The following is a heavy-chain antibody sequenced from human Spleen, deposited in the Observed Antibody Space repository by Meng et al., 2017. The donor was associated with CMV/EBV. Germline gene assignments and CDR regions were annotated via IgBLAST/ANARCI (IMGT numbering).Heavy chain of an antibody. Sequence: GGSLRLSCAASRFTISSYSMNWVRQAPGKGLEWVSYISSSSSTIYYADSVKGRFTISRDNAKNSLYLQLNSLRGEDTAVYYCARLTGHCSSTSCYYWLDPWGQGTLVTVSS. D-gene: IGHD2-2*01. CDR1: RFTISSYS. CDR3: ARLTGHCSSTSCYYWLDP. CDR2: ISSSSSTI. V-gene: IGHV3-48*04. J-gene: IGHJ5*02.